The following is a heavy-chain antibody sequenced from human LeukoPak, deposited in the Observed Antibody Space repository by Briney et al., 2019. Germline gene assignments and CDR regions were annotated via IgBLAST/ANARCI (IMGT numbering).Heavy chain of an antibody. CDR2: IYYSGST. CDR1: GGSISSSSYY. CDR3: ARQYSSSPTEFDY. D-gene: IGHD6-6*01. V-gene: IGHV4-39*01. Sequence: SETLSLTCTVSGGSISSSSYYWGWIRQPPGKGLEWIGSIYYSGSTYYNPSLKSRVTISVDTSKNQFSLKLSSVTAADTAVYYCARQYSSSPTEFDYWGQGTLVTVSS. J-gene: IGHJ4*02.